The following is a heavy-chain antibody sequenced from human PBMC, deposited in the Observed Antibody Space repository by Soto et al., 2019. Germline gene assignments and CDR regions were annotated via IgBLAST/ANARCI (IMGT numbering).Heavy chain of an antibody. CDR3: AGGDGYSYGSDYYGMDV. CDR1: GGSISSYY. CDR2: IYTSGST. J-gene: IGHJ6*02. V-gene: IGHV4-4*07. D-gene: IGHD5-18*01. Sequence: SETLSLTSTVSGGSISSYYWSWIRQPAGKGLEWIGRIYTSGSTNYNPSLKSRVTMSVDTSKNQFSLKLSSVTAADTAVYYCAGGDGYSYGSDYYGMDVWGQGTTVTVSS.